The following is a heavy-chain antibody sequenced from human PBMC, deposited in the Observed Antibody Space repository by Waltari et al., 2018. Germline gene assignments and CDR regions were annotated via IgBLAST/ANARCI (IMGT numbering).Heavy chain of an antibody. Sequence: QLQLQESGPGLVKPSETLSLTCTVSGGSISSSSYYWGWIRQPPGQGLEWIGSIYYSGSTYYNPSLKSRVTISVDTSKNQFSLKLSSVTAADTAVYYCARGYCSGGSCYFHYYYGMDVWGQGTTVTVSS. CDR3: ARGYCSGGSCYFHYYYGMDV. D-gene: IGHD2-15*01. J-gene: IGHJ6*02. V-gene: IGHV4-39*01. CDR1: GGSISSSSYY. CDR2: IYYSGST.